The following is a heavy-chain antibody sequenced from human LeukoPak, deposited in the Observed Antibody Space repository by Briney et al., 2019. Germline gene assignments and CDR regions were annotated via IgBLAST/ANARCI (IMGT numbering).Heavy chain of an antibody. V-gene: IGHV1-69*13. Sequence: SVKVSCKASGGTFSSYAISWVRQAPGQGLEWMGGIIPIFGTANYAQKLQGRVTITADESTSTAYMELSSLRSEDTAVYYCARGIMGFDSRDYFDYWGQGTLVTVSS. CDR3: ARGIMGFDSRDYFDY. J-gene: IGHJ4*02. CDR2: IIPIFGTA. D-gene: IGHD3-22*01. CDR1: GGTFSSYA.